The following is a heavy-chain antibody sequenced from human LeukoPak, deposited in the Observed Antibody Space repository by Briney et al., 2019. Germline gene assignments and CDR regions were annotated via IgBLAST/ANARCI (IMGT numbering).Heavy chain of an antibody. CDR2: IYHSGST. CDR3: ARDPLSGSYDRTGATYYFDY. Sequence: PSETLSLTYSGAGYSISTGNYWGLIRQPPGKGLEWLGSIYHSGSTYYNPSLKSRVTISVDTSKNQFSLKLSSVTAADTAVYYCARDPLSGSYDRTGATYYFDYWGQGTLVTVSS. J-gene: IGHJ4*02. V-gene: IGHV4-38-2*02. D-gene: IGHD1-26*01. CDR1: GYSISTGNY.